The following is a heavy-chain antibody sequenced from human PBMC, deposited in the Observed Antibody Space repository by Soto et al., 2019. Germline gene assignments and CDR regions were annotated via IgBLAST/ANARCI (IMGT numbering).Heavy chain of an antibody. CDR3: VRGTSDLPGLDY. Sequence: HPGGSLRLSCEASGFTFTNYWIHWVRQPPGKGPEWVSCTSGHGSDTRYADFVKGRFTISRDNARNTLYLQMNSLRADDTALYYCVRGTSDLPGLDYWGRGALVTVSS. CDR2: TSGHGSDT. CDR1: GFTFTNYW. V-gene: IGHV3-74*01. J-gene: IGHJ4*02. D-gene: IGHD2-2*01.